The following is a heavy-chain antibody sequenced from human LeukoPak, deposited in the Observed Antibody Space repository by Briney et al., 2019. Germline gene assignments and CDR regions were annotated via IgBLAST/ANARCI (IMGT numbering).Heavy chain of an antibody. CDR1: GGSISSGSYY. CDR2: IYTSGST. CDR3: ARDASYGSGSYFFSRSDYYYMDV. Sequence: SETLSLTCTVSGGSISSGSYYWSWIRQPAGKGLEWIGRIYTSGSTNYNPSLKSRVTISVDTSKNQFSLKLSSVTAADTAVYYCARDASYGSGSYFFSRSDYYYMDVWGKGTTVTISS. J-gene: IGHJ6*03. D-gene: IGHD3-10*01. V-gene: IGHV4-61*02.